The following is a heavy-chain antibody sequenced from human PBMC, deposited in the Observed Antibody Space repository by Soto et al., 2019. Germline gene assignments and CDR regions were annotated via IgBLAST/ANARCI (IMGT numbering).Heavy chain of an antibody. D-gene: IGHD1-26*01. CDR3: ARDGYSGSYWPDAFDI. CDR1: GFTFSSYS. Sequence: PGGSLRLSCAASGFTFSSYSMNWVRQAPGKGLEWVSYISSSGSTIYYADSVKGRFTISRDNAKNSLYLQMNSLRAEDTAVYYCARDGYSGSYWPDAFDIWGQGTMVTVSS. V-gene: IGHV3-48*04. CDR2: ISSSGSTI. J-gene: IGHJ3*02.